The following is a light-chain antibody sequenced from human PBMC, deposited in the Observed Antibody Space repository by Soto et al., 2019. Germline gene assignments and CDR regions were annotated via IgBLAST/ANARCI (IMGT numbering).Light chain of an antibody. V-gene: IGLV2-14*03. CDR1: STDIGSYNY. Sequence: QSALTQPASLSGSPGQSITISCTGTSTDIGSYNYVSWYQQHPGKAPKLMIFDVSYRPSGISDRFSGSKSGNTASLTISGLQPEDEADYYCSSYGASSTLFGGGTQLTGL. CDR3: SSYGASSTL. J-gene: IGLJ2*01. CDR2: DVS.